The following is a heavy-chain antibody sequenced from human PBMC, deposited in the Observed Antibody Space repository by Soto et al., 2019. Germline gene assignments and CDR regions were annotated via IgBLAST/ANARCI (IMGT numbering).Heavy chain of an antibody. CDR1: GGSISSSSYY. D-gene: IGHD1-26*01. CDR3: ARHSKVGATPPPIDY. J-gene: IGHJ4*02. V-gene: IGHV4-39*01. Sequence: SETLSLTCTVSGGSISSSSYYWGWIRQPPGKGLEWIGSIYYSGSTYYNPSLKSRVTISVDTSKNQFSLKLSSVTAADTAVYYCARHSKVGATPPPIDYWGQGTLVTVSS. CDR2: IYYSGST.